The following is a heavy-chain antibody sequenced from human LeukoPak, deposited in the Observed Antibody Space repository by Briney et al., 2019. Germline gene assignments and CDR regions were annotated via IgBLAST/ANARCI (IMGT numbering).Heavy chain of an antibody. Sequence: PGGSLRLSCAASGFTFSSYAMHWVRQAPGKGLEWVAVISYDGSNKYYADSVKGRFTISRDNSKNTLYLQMNSLRAEDTAVYYCAKDSFQSGSGSYLFDYWGQGTLVTVSS. CDR2: ISYDGSNK. J-gene: IGHJ4*02. V-gene: IGHV3-30*04. CDR3: AKDSFQSGSGSYLFDY. CDR1: GFTFSSYA. D-gene: IGHD3-10*01.